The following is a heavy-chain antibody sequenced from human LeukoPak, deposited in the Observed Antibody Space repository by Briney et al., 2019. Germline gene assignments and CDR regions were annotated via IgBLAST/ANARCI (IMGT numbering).Heavy chain of an antibody. CDR3: ARGYRLTRQPNDAFDI. CDR1: GYTFTSYG. J-gene: IGHJ3*02. D-gene: IGHD5-18*01. CDR2: ISAYNGNT. V-gene: IGHV1-18*01. Sequence: ASVTVSCKASGYTFTSYGISWVRQAPGQGLEWMGWISAYNGNTNYAQKPQGRVTMTTDTSTSTAYMELRSLRSDDTAVYYCARGYRLTRQPNDAFDIWGQGTMVTVSS.